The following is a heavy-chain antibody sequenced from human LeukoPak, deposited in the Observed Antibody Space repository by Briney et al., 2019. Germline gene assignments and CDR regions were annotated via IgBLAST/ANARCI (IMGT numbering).Heavy chain of an antibody. Sequence: ASVKVSCKVSGYTLTELSMHWVRQAPGKGLEWMGGLDPEDGETIYAQKFQGRVTMTEDTSTDTAYMELSSLGSEDTAVYYCATARHFYDILTGYYYNWFDPWGQGTLVTVSS. D-gene: IGHD3-9*01. J-gene: IGHJ5*02. CDR3: ATARHFYDILTGYYYNWFDP. CDR2: LDPEDGET. CDR1: GYTLTELS. V-gene: IGHV1-24*01.